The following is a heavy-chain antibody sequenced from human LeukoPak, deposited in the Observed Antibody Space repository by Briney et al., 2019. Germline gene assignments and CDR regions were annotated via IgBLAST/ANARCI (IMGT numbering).Heavy chain of an antibody. CDR2: INHSGST. CDR1: GGSFSGYY. D-gene: IGHD5-12*01. V-gene: IGHV4-34*01. Sequence: KPSETLSLTCAVYGGSFSGYYWSWIRQPPGKGLEWIGEINHSGSTNYNPSLKSRVTISVDTSKNQFSLKLSSVTAADTAVYYCARGWVRVTPLYFDYWGQGTLVTVSS. J-gene: IGHJ4*02. CDR3: ARGWVRVTPLYFDY.